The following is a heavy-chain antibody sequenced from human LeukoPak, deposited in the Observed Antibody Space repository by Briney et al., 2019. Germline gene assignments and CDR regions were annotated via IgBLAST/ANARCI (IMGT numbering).Heavy chain of an antibody. CDR3: ARRTLRNFYYYYMDV. Sequence: PSETLSLTCTVSGYPISSGYYWGWIRQPPGKGLEWIGSIYHSGSTYYNPSLKSRVTISVDTSKNQFSLKLSSVTAADTAVYYCARRTLRNFYYYYMDVWGKGTTVTISS. V-gene: IGHV4-38-2*02. D-gene: IGHD4-17*01. J-gene: IGHJ6*03. CDR1: GYPISSGYY. CDR2: IYHSGST.